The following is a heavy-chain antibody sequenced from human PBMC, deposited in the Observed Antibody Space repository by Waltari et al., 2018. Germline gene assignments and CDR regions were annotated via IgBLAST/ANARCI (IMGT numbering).Heavy chain of an antibody. J-gene: IGHJ4*01. CDR3: ARVGQRWELLG. Sequence: EVQLVESGGGLVQPGGSLRLSCAASGFTFSSYWMHWVRQAPGKGLVWVSLINSDGSSTTYADSVKGRFTISRDNAKDTLYLQMNSLRAEDTAVYYCARVGQRWELLGWGHGTLDTVSS. D-gene: IGHD1-26*01. V-gene: IGHV3-74*01. CDR1: GFTFSSYW. CDR2: INSDGSST.